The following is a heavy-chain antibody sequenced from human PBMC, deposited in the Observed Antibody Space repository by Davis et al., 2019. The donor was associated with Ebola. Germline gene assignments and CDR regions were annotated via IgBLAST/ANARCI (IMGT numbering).Heavy chain of an antibody. CDR2: IYYSGST. CDR3: ARDEIRYYYDSSGYYSTPHWYFDL. J-gene: IGHJ2*01. D-gene: IGHD3-22*01. Sequence: SETLSLTCTVSGGSISGDYWSWIRQPPGKGLEWIGYIYYSGSTNYNPSLKSRVTISVDTSKNQFSLKLSSVTAADTAVYYCARDEIRYYYDSSGYYSTPHWYFDLWGRGTLVTVSS. V-gene: IGHV4-59*01. CDR1: GGSISGDY.